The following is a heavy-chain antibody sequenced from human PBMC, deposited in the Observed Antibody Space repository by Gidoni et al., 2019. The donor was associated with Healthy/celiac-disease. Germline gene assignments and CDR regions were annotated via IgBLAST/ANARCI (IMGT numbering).Heavy chain of an antibody. D-gene: IGHD5-12*01. CDR1: GFTFSSYG. Sequence: QVQLVESGGGVVQPGRSLRLSCAASGFTFSSYGMHWVRQAPGKGLEWVAVISYDGSNKYYADSVKGRFTISRDNSKNTLYLQMNSLRAEDTAVYYCAKDLEAVAYYYYYGMDVWGQGTTVTVSS. J-gene: IGHJ6*02. CDR3: AKDLEAVAYYYYYGMDV. CDR2: ISYDGSNK. V-gene: IGHV3-30*18.